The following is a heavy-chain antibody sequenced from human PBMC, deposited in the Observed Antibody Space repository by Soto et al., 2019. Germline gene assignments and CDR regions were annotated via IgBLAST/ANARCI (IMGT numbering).Heavy chain of an antibody. CDR2: IFPGGVNI. D-gene: IGHD2-2*01. Sequence: ASVKVSCKAIGYGFTRHYIHWVRQAPGQGLEWMGTIFPGGVNIAYADSVKGRFTISRDNSKNTLYLQMSSLRAEDTAVYYCAKRKYCPSTTCFDYWGQGTLVTVSS. CDR1: GYGFTRHY. V-gene: IGHV1-46*04. CDR3: AKRKYCPSTTCFDY. J-gene: IGHJ4*02.